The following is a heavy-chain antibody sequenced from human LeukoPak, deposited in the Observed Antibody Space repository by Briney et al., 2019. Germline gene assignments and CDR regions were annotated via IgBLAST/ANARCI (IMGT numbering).Heavy chain of an antibody. CDR3: ASQARYCSGGTCFVS. J-gene: IGHJ4*02. CDR2: IYSSGST. Sequence: PSETLSLTCTVSGGSISSYHWSWIRQTPGKGLEWIGHIYSSGSTNYIPSLKSRVTISVDTSKNQFSLKLSSVTAADTAVYLCASQARYCSGGTCFVSWGQGTLVAVSS. V-gene: IGHV4-59*08. D-gene: IGHD2-8*02. CDR1: GGSISSYH.